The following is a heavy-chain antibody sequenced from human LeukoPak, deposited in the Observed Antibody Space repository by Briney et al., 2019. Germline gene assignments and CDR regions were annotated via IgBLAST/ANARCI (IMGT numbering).Heavy chain of an antibody. CDR1: GGSVTFGSYY. CDR3: ARARVIPASFDD. CDR2: IYTSGRT. Sequence: TSETLSLTCTVSGGSVTFGSYYWTWIRQPAGKGLEWIGRIYTSGRTFYNPSLKSRVTISMDTSMNQFYLRLNSVTAADTAVYYCARARVIPASFDDWGQGALATVSS. J-gene: IGHJ4*02. D-gene: IGHD3-16*02. V-gene: IGHV4-61*02.